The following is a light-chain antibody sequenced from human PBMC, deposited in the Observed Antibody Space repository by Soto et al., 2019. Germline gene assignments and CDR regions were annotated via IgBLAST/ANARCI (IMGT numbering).Light chain of an antibody. CDR3: QQYGSSLMYT. J-gene: IGKJ2*01. CDR1: QSVRSNY. Sequence: EIVLTQSPGTLSLSPGERATLSCRASQSVRSNYLTWYQQKPGQAPRLLIYAASTRATDIPDRFSGSGSGTDLTLTIIRLEPEDFAVYYCQQYGSSLMYTFGQGTKLEIK. CDR2: AAS. V-gene: IGKV3-20*01.